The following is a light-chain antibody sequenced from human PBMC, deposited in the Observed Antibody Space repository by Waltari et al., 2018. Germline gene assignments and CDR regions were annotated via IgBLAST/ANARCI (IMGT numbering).Light chain of an antibody. CDR1: QSVSSY. J-gene: IGKJ5*01. V-gene: IGKV3-11*01. CDR3: QQRSNWPPV. CDR2: DAS. Sequence: EIVLTQSPATLSLSPGERATLSCRASQSVSSYLAWYQQKPVQAPRLLIYDASNRATGIPARFSGSGSGTDFTLTISSLEPEDFAVYYCQQRSNWPPVFGQGTRLEIK.